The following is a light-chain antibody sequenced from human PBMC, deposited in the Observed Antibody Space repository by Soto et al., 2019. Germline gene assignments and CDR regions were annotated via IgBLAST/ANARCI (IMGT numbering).Light chain of an antibody. Sequence: EIVMTQSPATLSVSPGERATLSCRASQSVSSNLAWYQQKPGQAPRLIIYGASTRATGIPARFSGSGSGTEFTLTISSLQSEDFAVYYCQQYNNWPPWTFGQGTKVGIK. J-gene: IGKJ1*01. CDR1: QSVSSN. CDR3: QQYNNWPPWT. CDR2: GAS. V-gene: IGKV3-15*01.